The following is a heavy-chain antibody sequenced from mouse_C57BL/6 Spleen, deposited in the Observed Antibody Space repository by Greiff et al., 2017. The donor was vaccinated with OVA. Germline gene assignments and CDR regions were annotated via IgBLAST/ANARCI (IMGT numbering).Heavy chain of an antibody. Sequence: VQLQQSGAELVKPGASVKLSCKASGYTFTEYTIHWVKQRSGQGLEWIGWFYPGSGSIKYNEKFKDKATLTADKSSSTVYMGLSRLTSEDSAVYFCARHEGAAYYSNYGGFDYWGQGTTLTVSS. J-gene: IGHJ2*01. CDR3: ARHEGAAYYSNYGGFDY. CDR2: FYPGSGSI. CDR1: GYTFTEYT. V-gene: IGHV1-62-2*01. D-gene: IGHD2-5*01.